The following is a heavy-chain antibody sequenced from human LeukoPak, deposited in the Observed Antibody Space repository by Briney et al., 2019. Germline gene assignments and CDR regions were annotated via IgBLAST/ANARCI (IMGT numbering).Heavy chain of an antibody. J-gene: IGHJ3*02. Sequence: ASVKVSCKASGYTFTSYDINWVRQATGQGLEWMGWMNPNSGNTGYAQKFQGRVTMTRNTSISTAYMELSSLRSEDTAVYYCAREGRYYDIFTGYYLGAFDIWGQGTMVTVSS. CDR2: MNPNSGNT. V-gene: IGHV1-8*01. CDR3: AREGRYYDIFTGYYLGAFDI. D-gene: IGHD3-9*01. CDR1: GYTFTSYD.